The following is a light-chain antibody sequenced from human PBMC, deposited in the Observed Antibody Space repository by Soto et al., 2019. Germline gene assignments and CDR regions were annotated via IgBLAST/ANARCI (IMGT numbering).Light chain of an antibody. Sequence: QSVLTQPPSTSGTPGQRVTISCSGSSSNIGSGYVYWYQQLPGTAPKLLIYRNNQRPSGVPDRFSGSKSGTSASLAISGLRSADEADYHCAAWDDSLSGPVVFGGGTKLTVL. CDR3: AAWDDSLSGPVV. V-gene: IGLV1-47*01. CDR2: RNN. CDR1: SSNIGSGY. J-gene: IGLJ2*01.